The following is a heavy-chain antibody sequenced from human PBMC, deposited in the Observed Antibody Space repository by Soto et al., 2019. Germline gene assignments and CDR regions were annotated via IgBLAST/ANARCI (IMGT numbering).Heavy chain of an antibody. V-gene: IGHV3-23*01. D-gene: IGHD4-17*01. CDR2: ISGSGGST. CDR1: GFTFSSYA. CDR3: AKDLSQLKRPLHFRTTVTTIFDY. Sequence: EVQLLESGGGLVQPGGSLRLSCAASGFTFSSYAMSWVRQAPGKGLEWVSAISGSGGSTYYADSVKGRFTISRDNSKNTVYLQMNSLRAEDTAVYYCAKDLSQLKRPLHFRTTVTTIFDYWGQGALVTVSS. J-gene: IGHJ4*02.